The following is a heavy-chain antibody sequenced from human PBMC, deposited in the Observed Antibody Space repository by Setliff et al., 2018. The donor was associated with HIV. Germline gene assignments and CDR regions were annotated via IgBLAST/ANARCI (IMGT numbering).Heavy chain of an antibody. CDR3: YFDY. D-gene: IGHD3-9*01. CDR1: GFTVSSNY. J-gene: IGHJ4*02. Sequence: PGGSLRLSCAASGFTVSSNYMSWVRQAPGKGLEWVSVIYSGGSTYYADSVKGRFTISRDNAKNSLYLQMNSLLSMTVREFLRYFDYWGQGILVTVSS. V-gene: IGHV3-66*02. CDR2: IYSGGST.